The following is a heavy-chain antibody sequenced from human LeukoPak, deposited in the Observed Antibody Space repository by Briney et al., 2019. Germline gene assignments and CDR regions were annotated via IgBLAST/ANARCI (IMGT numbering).Heavy chain of an antibody. CDR1: GDSISSSNSY. CDR2: IYYSGST. V-gene: IGHV4-61*01. CDR3: ARDRLGYGFAFDI. Sequence: PSETLSLTCTVSGDSISSSNSYWGWIRQPPGKGLEWIGYIYYSGSTNYNPSLKSRVTISVDTSKNQFSLKLSSVTAADTAVYYCARDRLGYGFAFDIWGQGTMVTVSS. D-gene: IGHD2-8*01. J-gene: IGHJ3*02.